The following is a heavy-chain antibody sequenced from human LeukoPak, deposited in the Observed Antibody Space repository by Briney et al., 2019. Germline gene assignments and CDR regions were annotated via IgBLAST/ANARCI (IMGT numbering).Heavy chain of an antibody. Sequence: GGSLRLSCAASGFTVSNNYMSWVRQAPGKGLEWVALIYSCGSTYYADFVKGRFTISIDNSKNTLYLQLSRLRAEDTAVYYCAGFSHKGVWGQGTTVTVSS. CDR1: GFTVSNNY. CDR2: IYSCGST. J-gene: IGHJ6*02. V-gene: IGHV3-66*01. CDR3: AGFSHKGV.